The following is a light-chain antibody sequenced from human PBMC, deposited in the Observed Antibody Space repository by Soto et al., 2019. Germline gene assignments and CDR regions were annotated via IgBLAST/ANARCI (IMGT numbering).Light chain of an antibody. CDR2: DAS. Sequence: EIVLTQSPATLSLSPGERATLSCRASQSVSSSLAWYQQKPGQAPRLLLYDASNRATGIPARFSGSGSGTDFTLTISSLESDDFATYYCQQYYSYPRTFGQGTKVAI. CDR3: QQYYSYPRT. V-gene: IGKV3-11*01. CDR1: QSVSSS. J-gene: IGKJ1*01.